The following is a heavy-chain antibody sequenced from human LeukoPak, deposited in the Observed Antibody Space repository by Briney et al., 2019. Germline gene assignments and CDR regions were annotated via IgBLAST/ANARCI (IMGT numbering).Heavy chain of an antibody. CDR1: GYTFTGYY. V-gene: IGHV1-2*04. Sequence: GASVKVSCKASGYTFTGYYMHWVRQAPGQGLEWMGWINPNSGGTNCAQKFQGWVTMTRDTSISTAYMELSRLRSDDTAVYYCATSTVTTVHYYYGMDVWGQGTTVTVSS. J-gene: IGHJ6*02. CDR2: INPNSGGT. CDR3: ATSTVTTVHYYYGMDV. D-gene: IGHD4-17*01.